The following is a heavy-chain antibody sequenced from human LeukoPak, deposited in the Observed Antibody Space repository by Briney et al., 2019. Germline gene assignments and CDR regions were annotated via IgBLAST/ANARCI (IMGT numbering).Heavy chain of an antibody. V-gene: IGHV3-7*01. D-gene: IGHD2/OR15-2a*01. J-gene: IGHJ3*02. CDR2: IMEDGSEK. CDR1: GFTFSSYW. Sequence: GGSLRLSCAASGFTFSSYWMNWVRQAPGKGLEWVANIMEDGSEKYYVDSVKGRFTISRDNAKNSLYLQMNSLRAEDTAVYHCAREGNRRVFDIWGQGTMVTVSS. CDR3: AREGNRRVFDI.